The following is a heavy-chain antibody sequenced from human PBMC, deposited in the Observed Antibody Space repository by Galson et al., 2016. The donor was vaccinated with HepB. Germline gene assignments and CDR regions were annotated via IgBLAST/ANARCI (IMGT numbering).Heavy chain of an antibody. D-gene: IGHD1-1*01. CDR2: ISTNRGST. J-gene: IGHJ4*02. CDR3: ARDANWTLDY. V-gene: IGHV1-18*01. CDR1: GYIFTRNG. Sequence: SCKASGYIFTRNGISWVRQAPGQGLEWLGWISTNRGSTNYAQKVQDRITMTTDTSTRTVYMELRSLTSDDTAVYYCARDANWTLDYWGQGTLVTVSS.